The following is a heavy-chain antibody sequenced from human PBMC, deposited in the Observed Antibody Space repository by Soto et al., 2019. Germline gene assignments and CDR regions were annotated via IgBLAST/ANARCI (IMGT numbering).Heavy chain of an antibody. CDR2: ITGSGGST. CDR1: GFMFGSYA. CDR3: AKCSGGPCFSRAFEF. V-gene: IGHV3-23*01. J-gene: IGHJ4*02. Sequence: EVQLLESGGNLVQPGGSLRLSCAASGFMFGSYAMNWVRQAPGRGLEWVSCITGSGGSTYYADSVKGRFTISRDTSRNTVFLQMNSLRADDTAVYYCAKCSGGPCFSRAFEFWGQGSLVTVSS. D-gene: IGHD2-15*01.